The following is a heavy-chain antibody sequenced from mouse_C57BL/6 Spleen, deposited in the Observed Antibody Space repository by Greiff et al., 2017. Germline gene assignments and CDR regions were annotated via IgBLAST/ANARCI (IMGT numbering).Heavy chain of an antibody. V-gene: IGHV5-16*01. J-gene: IGHJ2*01. Sequence: EVKLVESEGGLVQPGSSMKLSCTASGFTFSDYYMAWVRQVPEKGLEWVANINYDGSSTYYLDSLKSRFIISRDNAKNILYLQMSSLKSEYTATYCYARDGDGYYFDFWGQSTTLTVSS. D-gene: IGHD1-2*01. CDR3: ARDGDGYYFDF. CDR1: GFTFSDYY. CDR2: INYDGSST.